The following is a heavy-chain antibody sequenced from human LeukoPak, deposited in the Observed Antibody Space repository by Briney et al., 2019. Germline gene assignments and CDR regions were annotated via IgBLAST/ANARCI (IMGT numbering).Heavy chain of an antibody. CDR3: ARGGYLSNY. CDR1: GFTFSFFW. CDR2: INGDGIST. V-gene: IGHV3-74*01. J-gene: IGHJ4*02. Sequence: GGPLDLSWAASGFTFSFFWMHWVRQAPGKGLVWVSRINGDGISTTYADSVKGRFTISRDNAKNTLYLQMNSLRAEDTAVYYCARGGYLSNYWGQGTLVTVSS. D-gene: IGHD1-1*01.